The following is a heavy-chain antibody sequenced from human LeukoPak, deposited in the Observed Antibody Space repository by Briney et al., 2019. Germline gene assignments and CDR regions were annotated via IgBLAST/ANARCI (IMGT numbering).Heavy chain of an antibody. Sequence: SETLSLTCAVYGGSFSGYYWSWIRQPPGKGLEWIGEINHSGSTNYDPSLKSRVTISVDTSKNQFSLKLISVTAADTAVYYCSSTITGYSSSLYYYYFYMDVWGKGTTVTVSS. CDR2: INHSGST. CDR1: GGSFSGYY. V-gene: IGHV4-34*01. CDR3: SSTITGYSSSLYYYYFYMDV. J-gene: IGHJ6*03. D-gene: IGHD6-13*01.